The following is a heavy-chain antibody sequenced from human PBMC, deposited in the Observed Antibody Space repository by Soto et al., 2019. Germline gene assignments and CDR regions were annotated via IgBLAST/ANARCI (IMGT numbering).Heavy chain of an antibody. V-gene: IGHV4-59*08. CDR3: AKNWNWGSLVH. CDR2: IYYGGST. Sequence: SETLSLTCTVSGDSINTDYWSWIRQSPGKGLEWIGFIYYGGSTNYNPSLKSRVTISVDTPKNQFSLKLSSVTAADTAVYYCAKNWNWGSLVHWGQGTLVT. J-gene: IGHJ4*02. CDR1: GDSINTDY. D-gene: IGHD7-27*01.